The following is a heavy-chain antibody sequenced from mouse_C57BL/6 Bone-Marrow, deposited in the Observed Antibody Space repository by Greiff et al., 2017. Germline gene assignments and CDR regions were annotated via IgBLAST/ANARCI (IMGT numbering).Heavy chain of an antibody. Sequence: EVQLQESGPGMVKPSQSLSLTCIVTGYSITSGYDWHWIRHFPGNKLEWMGYISYSGSTNYNQSLKSRISITHDTSKNHFFLKLNSVTTEDTATYYCARGDYYGSTVPGGYFDVWGTGTTVTVSA. D-gene: IGHD1-1*01. V-gene: IGHV3-1*01. CDR3: ARGDYYGSTVPGGYFDV. CDR2: ISYSGST. J-gene: IGHJ1*03. CDR1: GYSITSGYD.